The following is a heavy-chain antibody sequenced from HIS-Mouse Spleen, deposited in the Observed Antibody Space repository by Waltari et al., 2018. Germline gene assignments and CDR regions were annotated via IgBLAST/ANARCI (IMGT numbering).Heavy chain of an antibody. Sequence: QVQLVQSGAEVKKPGASVKVSCKASGYTFTGYYMHWVRQAPGQGLEWMGWINPNSGCTNYAQKFKGRVTMTRDTSISTAYMELSRLRSDDTAVYYCARDTPSLFRGEDAFDIWGQGTMVTVSS. CDR3: ARDTPSLFRGEDAFDI. CDR1: GYTFTGYY. CDR2: INPNSGCT. J-gene: IGHJ3*02. V-gene: IGHV1-2*02. D-gene: IGHD3-16*01.